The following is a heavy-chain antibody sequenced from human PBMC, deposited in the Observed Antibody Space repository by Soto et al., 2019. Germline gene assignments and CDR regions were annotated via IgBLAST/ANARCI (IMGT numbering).Heavy chain of an antibody. CDR3: AREHRSGPYYYGTDV. J-gene: IGHJ6*02. CDR2: TKNKADSYTT. CDR1: GLTFSDHY. V-gene: IGHV3-72*01. D-gene: IGHD2-15*01. Sequence: PGGSLRLSCAASGLTFSDHYMDWVRQAPGKGLEWVGRTKNKADSYTTQYAASVKGRFTISRDDSKSSLYLQMNSLKTEDTAVYYCAREHRSGPYYYGTDVWGQGTTVTVSS.